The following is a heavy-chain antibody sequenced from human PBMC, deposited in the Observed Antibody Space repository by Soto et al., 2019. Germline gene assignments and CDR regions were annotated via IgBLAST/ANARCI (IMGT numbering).Heavy chain of an antibody. V-gene: IGHV3-23*01. CDR1: GLTFINHA. J-gene: IGHJ3*02. D-gene: IGHD3-22*01. CDR3: AKAHLMYYFDKGGFDM. CDR2: ISGSGGTT. Sequence: EVRLLESGGGLVQPGGSLRLSCAASGLTFINHAMRWVRQAPGKGLEWVSGISGSGGTTYYTDSVKGRFTISRDNSKNTLYLQMNTLIAEDTAVYYCAKAHLMYYFDKGGFDMGGQVTMVSVAP.